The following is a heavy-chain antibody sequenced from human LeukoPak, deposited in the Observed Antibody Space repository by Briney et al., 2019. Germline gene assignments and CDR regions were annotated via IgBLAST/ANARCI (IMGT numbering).Heavy chain of an antibody. CDR3: AKSDYGDYRYYFDY. CDR2: ISGSGGST. Sequence: GGSLRLSCAASGFTFSSYGMSWVRQAPGKGLEWVSAISGSGGSTYYADSVKGRFTISRDNSKNTLYLQMNSLRAEDTAVYYCAKSDYGDYRYYFDYWGQGTLVTVSS. V-gene: IGHV3-23*01. D-gene: IGHD4-17*01. CDR1: GFTFSSYG. J-gene: IGHJ4*02.